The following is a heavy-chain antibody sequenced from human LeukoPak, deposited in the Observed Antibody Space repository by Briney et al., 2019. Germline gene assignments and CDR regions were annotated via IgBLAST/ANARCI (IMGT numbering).Heavy chain of an antibody. CDR1: GYTFTSYG. V-gene: IGHV1-18*01. Sequence: ASVKVSCKASGYTFTSYGISWVRQAPGQGLEWMGWISAYNGNTNYAQKLQGRVTMTTDTSTSTAYMELRSLRSDDTAVSYCARDPNLYGSGSSTYNWFDPWGQGTLVTVSS. D-gene: IGHD3-10*01. J-gene: IGHJ5*02. CDR3: ARDPNLYGSGSSTYNWFDP. CDR2: ISAYNGNT.